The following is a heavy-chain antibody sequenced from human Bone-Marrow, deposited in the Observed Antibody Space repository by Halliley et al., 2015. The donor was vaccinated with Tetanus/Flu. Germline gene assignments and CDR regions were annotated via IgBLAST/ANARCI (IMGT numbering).Heavy chain of an antibody. Sequence: QMQLVQSGAEVKKPGASVKVSCKASGYTFTSYGFSWVRQAPGQGLERMGWISAYNGNTNYAQKLQGSVTMTTDTSTSTAYMELRSLGSDATAVYYCARDPTGTFDYWGQGTLVPVSS. D-gene: IGHD1-1*01. CDR2: ISAYNGNT. V-gene: IGHV1-18*01. J-gene: IGHJ4*02. CDR1: GYTFTSYG. CDR3: ARDPTGTFDY.